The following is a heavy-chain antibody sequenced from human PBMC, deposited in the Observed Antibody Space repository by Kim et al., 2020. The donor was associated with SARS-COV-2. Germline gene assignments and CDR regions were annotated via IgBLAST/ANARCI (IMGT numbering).Heavy chain of an antibody. J-gene: IGHJ4*02. CDR3: AKQRGKISRAERDFDY. V-gene: IGHV5-51*01. Sequence: GESLKISCKASGYSFTTYWIGWVRQMPGKGLEWMGIIYPGDSDTRYSPSFQGQVTISADKSISTAYLQWSSLKASDTAMYYCAKQRGKISRAERDFDYWGQGTLVTVSS. D-gene: IGHD3-16*01. CDR1: GYSFTTYW. CDR2: IYPGDSDT.